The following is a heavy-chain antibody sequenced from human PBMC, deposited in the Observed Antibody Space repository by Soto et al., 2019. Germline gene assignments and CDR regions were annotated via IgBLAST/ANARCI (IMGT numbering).Heavy chain of an antibody. CDR1: GYTFTGYY. D-gene: IGHD3-3*01. J-gene: IGHJ3*02. CDR3: ARESGYDFWSGYYEVEETDAFDI. Sequence: QVQLVQSGAEVKKPGASVKVSCKASGYTFTGYYMHWVRQAPGQGLEWMGWINPNSGGTNYAQKFQGWVTMTRDTSISTAYMELSRLRSDDTAVYYCARESGYDFWSGYYEVEETDAFDIWGQGTMVTVSS. CDR2: INPNSGGT. V-gene: IGHV1-2*04.